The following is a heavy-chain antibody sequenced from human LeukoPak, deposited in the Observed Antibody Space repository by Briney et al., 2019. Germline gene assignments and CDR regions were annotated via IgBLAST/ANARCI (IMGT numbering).Heavy chain of an antibody. J-gene: IGHJ6*02. D-gene: IGHD4-11*01. CDR1: GGTFSTYA. CDR3: ARAISPNTVPSHAYGMDV. V-gene: IGHV1-69*01. Sequence: ASVKVSCKASGGTFSTYAISWVRQAPGQGLEWMGGIIPIFGTANYAQKFQGRVTITADESTSTAYMELSSLRSEDTAVYYCARAISPNTVPSHAYGMDVWGQGTTVTVSS. CDR2: IIPIFGTA.